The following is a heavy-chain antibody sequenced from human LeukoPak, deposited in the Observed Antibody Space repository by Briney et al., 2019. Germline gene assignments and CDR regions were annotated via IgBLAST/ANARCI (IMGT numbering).Heavy chain of an antibody. D-gene: IGHD5-24*01. CDR2: VNSDGSST. J-gene: IGHJ3*02. CDR3: VRERDEGAFDI. V-gene: IGHV3-74*01. Sequence: PGGSLRLSCAASGFTFSSYWMHWVRQAPGKGLVWVSRVNSDGSSTTYADSVKGRFTISRDNAKNTLYLQMNSLRVEDSAVYYCVRERDEGAFDIWVRGTMVTVSS. CDR1: GFTFSSYW.